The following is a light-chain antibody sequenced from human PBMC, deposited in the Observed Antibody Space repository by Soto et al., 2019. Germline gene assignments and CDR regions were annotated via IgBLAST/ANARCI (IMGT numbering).Light chain of an antibody. V-gene: IGLV2-14*01. CDR2: EVS. CDR1: SSDVGAYNY. J-gene: IGLJ3*02. CDR3: TSYTSGSTWV. Sequence: QSALTQPASVSGSPGLSITISCTGTSSDVGAYNYVSWYQQHPGKAPKLMIYEVSNRPSGVSDRFSGSKSGHTASLTISGLQAEDEADYYCTSYTSGSTWVFGGGTKVTVL.